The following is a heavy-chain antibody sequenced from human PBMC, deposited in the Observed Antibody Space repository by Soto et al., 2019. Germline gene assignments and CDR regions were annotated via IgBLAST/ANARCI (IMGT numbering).Heavy chain of an antibody. CDR2: ISDIGGTT. CDR3: AREYSSAWKTVDY. CDR1: GFTFNSYA. V-gene: IGHV3-23*01. D-gene: IGHD6-19*01. J-gene: IGHJ4*02. Sequence: EVQLLESGGGLVQPGRSLRLSCAASGFTFNSYAVSWVRQAPGKGLEWVSAISDIGGTTYYQDSVKGRLTISRDNSKNTLYRQMNSLIAGDTAVYYCAREYSSAWKTVDYWGQGTLVTVSS.